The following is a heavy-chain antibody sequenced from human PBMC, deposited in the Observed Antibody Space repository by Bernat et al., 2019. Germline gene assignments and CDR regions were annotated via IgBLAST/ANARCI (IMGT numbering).Heavy chain of an antibody. CDR3: AKEGGYSSGWYNSDYYYGMDV. Sequence: QVQLVESGGGVVQPGRSLRLSCAASGFTFSSYGMHWVRQAPGKGLAWVAVLSYDGRNKYYADAVKSRFTISRDNSKNTLYLQMNSLRAEDTAVYYCAKEGGYSSGWYNSDYYYGMDVWGQGTTVTVSS. CDR1: GFTFSSYG. CDR2: LSYDGRNK. V-gene: IGHV3-30*18. D-gene: IGHD6-19*01. J-gene: IGHJ6*02.